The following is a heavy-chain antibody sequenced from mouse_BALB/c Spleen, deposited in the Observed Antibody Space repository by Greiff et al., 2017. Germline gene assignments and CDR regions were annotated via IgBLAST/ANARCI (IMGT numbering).Heavy chain of an antibody. CDR3: ERHDPYAMDY. CDR2: ISSGGSYT. V-gene: IGHV5-6*01. CDR1: GFTFSSYG. Sequence: EVKLMESGGDLVKPGGSLKLSCAASGFTFSSYGMSWVRQTPDKRLEWVATISSGGSYTYYPDSVKGRVTISRDNAKNTLYLQMSSLKSEDTAMYYCERHDPYAMDYWGQGTSVTVSS. J-gene: IGHJ4*01.